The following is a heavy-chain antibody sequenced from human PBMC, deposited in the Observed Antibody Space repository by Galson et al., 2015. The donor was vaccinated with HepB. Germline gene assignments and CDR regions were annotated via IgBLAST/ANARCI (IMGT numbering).Heavy chain of an antibody. CDR2: IKSKTDGGTT. CDR1: GFTFSNAW. D-gene: IGHD2-15*01. V-gene: IGHV3-15*01. CDR3: TTFPHVVVVAATHYYYGMDV. Sequence: SLRLSCAASGFTFSNAWMSWVRQAPGKGLEWVGRIKSKTDGGTTDYAAPVKGRFTISRDDSKNTLYLQMNSLKTEDTAVYYCTTFPHVVVVAATHYYYGMDVWGQGTTVTVSS. J-gene: IGHJ6*02.